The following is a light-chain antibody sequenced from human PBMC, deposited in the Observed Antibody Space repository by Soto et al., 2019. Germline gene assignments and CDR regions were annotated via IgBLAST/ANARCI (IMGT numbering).Light chain of an antibody. CDR1: QSVSSY. CDR3: QQRSNWPST. Sequence: EIVLTQSPATLSLSPGDRATRSCRASQSVSSYLAWYQQKPGQAPRLLIYDASNRATGIPARFSGSGSGTDFTLAITTLEPEDLAVYYCQQRSNWPSTFGGGTKVEIK. J-gene: IGKJ4*01. V-gene: IGKV3-11*01. CDR2: DAS.